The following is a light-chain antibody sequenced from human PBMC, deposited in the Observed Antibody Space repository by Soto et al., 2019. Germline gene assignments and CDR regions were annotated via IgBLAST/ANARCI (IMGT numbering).Light chain of an antibody. CDR1: SSDVGSYNL. Sequence: QSVLTQPASVSGSPGQSITISCTGTSSDVGSYNLVSWYQQHPGKAPKLMIYEGSKRPSGVSNRFSGSKSGNTASLTISGLQAEDEADYYCCSYAGSSTPADVFGTGTKVTVL. CDR3: CSYAGSSTPADV. V-gene: IGLV2-23*01. CDR2: EGS. J-gene: IGLJ1*01.